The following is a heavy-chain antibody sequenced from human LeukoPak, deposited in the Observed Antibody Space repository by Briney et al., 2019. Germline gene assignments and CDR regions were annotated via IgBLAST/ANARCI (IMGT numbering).Heavy chain of an antibody. V-gene: IGHV3-23*01. CDR3: ASLLYDGVN. J-gene: IGHJ4*02. Sequence: GGSLRLSCAASGFTVSSNYMSWVRQAPGKGLEWVSTISGSGGSTYYADSVKGRFTISRDNSKNTLYLQMNSLRAEDTAVYYCASLLYDGVNWGQGTLVTVSS. D-gene: IGHD2-8*01. CDR2: ISGSGGST. CDR1: GFTVSSNY.